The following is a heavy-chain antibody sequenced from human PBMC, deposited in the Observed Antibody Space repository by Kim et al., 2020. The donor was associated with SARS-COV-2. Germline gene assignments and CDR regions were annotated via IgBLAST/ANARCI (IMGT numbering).Heavy chain of an antibody. V-gene: IGHV3-48*03. D-gene: IGHD1-1*01. J-gene: IGHJ5*02. Sequence: GGSLRLSCAASGFTFSSYEMNWVRQAPGKGLEWVSYISSSGSTIYYADSVKGRFTISRDNAKNSLYLQMNSLRAEDTAVYYCARENQDWNDWFDPWGQGTLVTVSS. CDR1: GFTFSSYE. CDR2: ISSSGSTI. CDR3: ARENQDWNDWFDP.